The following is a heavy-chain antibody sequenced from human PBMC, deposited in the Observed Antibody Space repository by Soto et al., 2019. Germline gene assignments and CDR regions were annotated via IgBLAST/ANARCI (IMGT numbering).Heavy chain of an antibody. CDR3: AKDDKLEKRGYH. CDR2: INAGNGNT. J-gene: IGHJ5*02. Sequence: ASLKVSCKASGYTFTSYAMHWVRKAPGQRLEWMGWINAGNGNTKYSQKFQGRVTITRDTSASTAYMELSSLRSEDAAVYYGAKDDKLEKRGYHWAQGTLVTFSS. V-gene: IGHV1-3*01. CDR1: GYTFTSYA. D-gene: IGHD3-16*01.